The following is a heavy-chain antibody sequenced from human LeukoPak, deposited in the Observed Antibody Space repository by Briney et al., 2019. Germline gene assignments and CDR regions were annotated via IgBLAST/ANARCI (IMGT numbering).Heavy chain of an antibody. CDR1: GGSISRYY. Sequence: SETLSLTCTVSGGSISRYYWSWIRQPPGKGLEWIGYIYYSGSTNYNPSLKSRVTISVDTSKNQFSLKLSSVTAADTAVYYCARIGHEDYYFDYWGQGTLVTVSS. CDR2: IYYSGST. V-gene: IGHV4-59*01. CDR3: ARIGHEDYYFDY. J-gene: IGHJ4*02.